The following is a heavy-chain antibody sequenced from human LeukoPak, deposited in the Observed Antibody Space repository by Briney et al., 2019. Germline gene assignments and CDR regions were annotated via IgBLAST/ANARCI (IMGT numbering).Heavy chain of an antibody. CDR2: IYYSGST. V-gene: IGHV4-61*01. J-gene: IGHJ3*02. CDR3: ARWSGNPRLRSFDI. CDR1: GGSISSGSYY. Sequence: PSETLSLTCTVSGGSISSGSYYWSWIRQPPGKGLEWIGYIYYSGSTNYNPSLKSRVTISVDTSKNQFSLKLSSVTAADTAVCYCARWSGNPRLRSFDIWGQGTMVTVSS. D-gene: IGHD3-3*01.